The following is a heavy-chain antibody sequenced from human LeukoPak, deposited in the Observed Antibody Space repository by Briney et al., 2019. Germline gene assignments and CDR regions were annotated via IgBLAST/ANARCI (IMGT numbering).Heavy chain of an antibody. CDR1: GFTFSSYW. CDR3: ARGGGFQH. V-gene: IGHV3-7*01. D-gene: IGHD3-10*01. CDR2: IKLDGSEK. Sequence: GGSLRLSCAASGFTFSSYWMSWVRQAPGRGLEWVANIKLDGSEKHYVDSVKGRFTISRDNAKNSLYLQVNSLRAEDTAVYYCARGGGFQHWGQGTLVTVSS. J-gene: IGHJ1*01.